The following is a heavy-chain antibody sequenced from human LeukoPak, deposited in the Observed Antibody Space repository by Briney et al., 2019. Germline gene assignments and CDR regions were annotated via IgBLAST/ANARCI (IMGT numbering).Heavy chain of an antibody. V-gene: IGHV1-69*13. CDR2: IIPIFGTA. J-gene: IGHJ3*02. Sequence: SVKVSCKASGGTFSSYAISWVRQAPGQGLEWMGGIIPIFGTANYAQKFQGRVTITADESTSTAYMELSSLRSEDTAVYYCARRGGDYYLASAFDIWGQGTMVTVSS. D-gene: IGHD4-17*01. CDR3: ARRGGDYYLASAFDI. CDR1: GGTFSSYA.